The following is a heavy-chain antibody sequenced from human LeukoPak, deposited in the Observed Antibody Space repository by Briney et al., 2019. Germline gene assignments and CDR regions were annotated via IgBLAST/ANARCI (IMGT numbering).Heavy chain of an antibody. V-gene: IGHV3-30*04. J-gene: IGHJ4*02. CDR3: ASCVQKNFDY. Sequence: GGSLRLSCAASGFTFSSYAMHWVRQAPGKGLEWVAVISYDGSNKYYADSVKGRFTISRDNSKNTLYLQMNSLRAEDTAVYYCASCVQKNFDYWGQGTLGTVSS. CDR1: GFTFSSYA. D-gene: IGHD5/OR15-5a*01. CDR2: ISYDGSNK.